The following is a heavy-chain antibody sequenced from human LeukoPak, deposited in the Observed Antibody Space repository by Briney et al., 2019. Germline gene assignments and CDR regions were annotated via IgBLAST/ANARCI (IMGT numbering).Heavy chain of an antibody. Sequence: SETLSLTCAVYGGSFSGYYWSWIRQPPGKGLEWIGEINHSGSTNYNPSLKSRVTISVDTSKNQFSLKLSSVTAADTAVYYCAREGYSGYQYYYYYYGMDVWGQGTTVTVSS. CDR2: INHSGST. CDR3: AREGYSGYQYYYYYYGMDV. CDR1: GGSFSGYY. J-gene: IGHJ6*02. D-gene: IGHD5-12*01. V-gene: IGHV4-34*01.